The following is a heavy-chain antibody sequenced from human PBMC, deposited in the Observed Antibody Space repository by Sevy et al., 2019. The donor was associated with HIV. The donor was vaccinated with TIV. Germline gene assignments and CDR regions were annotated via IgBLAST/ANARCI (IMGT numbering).Heavy chain of an antibody. CDR3: VRADKNFYLYF. J-gene: IGHJ4*02. CDR1: GFNFSEHF. CDR2: CRNKPDRFTT. V-gene: IGHV3-72*01. Sequence: GGSLRLSCSTSGFNFSEHFMEWVRQAPGKGLEWIGRCRNKPDRFTTEYAASVKGRFTISRDDSKSSLYLQMSGLQADETALYFCVRADKNFYLYFWGQGTLVTVSS. D-gene: IGHD3-9*01.